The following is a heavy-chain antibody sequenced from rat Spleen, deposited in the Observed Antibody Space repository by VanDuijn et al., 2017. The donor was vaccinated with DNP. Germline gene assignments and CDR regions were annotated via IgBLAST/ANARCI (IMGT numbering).Heavy chain of an antibody. CDR1: NYSIASSFR. J-gene: IGHJ4*01. Sequence: EVQLQESGPGLVKPSQSLSLTCSVSNYSIASSFRWNWIRKFPGNKLEWMGYINSAGRTKYNPSLKSRISITRDTSKNQFFLQVNSVTTEDTATYYCARWSGYYDGSYYYHYGMDAWGQGTSVTVSS. D-gene: IGHD1-12*02. CDR3: ARWSGYYDGSYYYHYGMDA. V-gene: IGHV3-3*01. CDR2: INSAGRT.